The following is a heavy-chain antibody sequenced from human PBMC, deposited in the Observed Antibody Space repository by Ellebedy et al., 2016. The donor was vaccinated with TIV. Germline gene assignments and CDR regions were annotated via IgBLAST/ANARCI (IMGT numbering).Heavy chain of an antibody. J-gene: IGHJ5*02. V-gene: IGHV1-69*13. CDR2: ILPISPTP. Sequence: ASVKVSCKASGGTFTTYTVTWVRQAPGQGLEWVGGILPISPTPNYAQKFQGSVTITADESANTAYMELSSLSSEDTAVYYCARGKDSGNYVGWFDPWGQGTLVTVSS. CDR3: ARGKDSGNYVGWFDP. D-gene: IGHD4-11*01. CDR1: GGTFTTYT.